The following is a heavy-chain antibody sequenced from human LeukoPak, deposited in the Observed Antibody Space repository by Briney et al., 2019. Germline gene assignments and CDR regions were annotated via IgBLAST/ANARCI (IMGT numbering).Heavy chain of an antibody. V-gene: IGHV3-7*01. D-gene: IGHD2-15*01. CDR1: GFSVSSYW. J-gene: IGHJ3*02. Sequence: GGSLRLSCLDSGFSVSSYWMSWVRQAPGKGLEWVANIKQDGSDKQYVDSVKGRFTISRDNGKNSLYLQMNSLRAEDTAVYFCASGPRWVGAAWAHSFDIWGQGTMVTVSS. CDR3: ASGPRWVGAAWAHSFDI. CDR2: IKQDGSDK.